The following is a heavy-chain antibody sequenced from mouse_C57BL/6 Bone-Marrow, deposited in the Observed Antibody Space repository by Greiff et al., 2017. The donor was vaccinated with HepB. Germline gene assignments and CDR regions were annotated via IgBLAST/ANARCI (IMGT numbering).Heavy chain of an antibody. V-gene: IGHV1-81*01. CDR2: IYPRSGNT. CDR1: GYTFTSYG. Sequence: QVQLKESGAELARPGASVKLSCKASGYTFTSYGISWVKQRTGQGLEWIGEIYPRSGNTYYNEKFKGKATLTADKSSSTAYMELRSLTSEDSAVYFCAGGNYWYFDVWGTGTTVTVSS. J-gene: IGHJ1*03. CDR3: AGGNYWYFDV. D-gene: IGHD2-1*01.